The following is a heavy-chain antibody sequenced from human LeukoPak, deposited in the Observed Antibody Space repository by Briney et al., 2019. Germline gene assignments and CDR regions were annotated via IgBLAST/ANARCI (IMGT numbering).Heavy chain of an antibody. CDR3: AKLQQWLALFDY. V-gene: IGHV4-34*01. J-gene: IGHJ4*02. CDR2: IYYSGST. D-gene: IGHD6-19*01. Sequence: PSETLSLTCAVYGGSFSGYYWSWIRQPPGKGLEWIGSIYYSGSTYYNPSLKSRVTISVDTSKNQFSLKLSSVTAADTAVYYCAKLQQWLALFDYWGQGTLVTVSS. CDR1: GGSFSGYY.